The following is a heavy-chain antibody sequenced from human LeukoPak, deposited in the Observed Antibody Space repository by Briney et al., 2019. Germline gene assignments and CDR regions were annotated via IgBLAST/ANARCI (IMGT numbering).Heavy chain of an antibody. CDR3: ARAGLWRVSTTDY. Sequence: ASVKVPCKASGYTFTGYYMHWVRQAPGQGLEWMGWINPNSGGTNYAQKFQGRVTLTRDTSISTASMELSRLRSDDTAVYYCARAGLWRVSTTDYWGQGTLVTVSS. CDR1: GYTFTGYY. V-gene: IGHV1-2*02. D-gene: IGHD2/OR15-2a*01. CDR2: INPNSGGT. J-gene: IGHJ4*02.